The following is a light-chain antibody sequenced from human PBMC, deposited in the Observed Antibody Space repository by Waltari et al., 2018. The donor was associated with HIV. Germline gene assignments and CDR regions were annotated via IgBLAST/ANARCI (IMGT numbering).Light chain of an antibody. CDR3: AVWDDSLRGGV. V-gene: IGLV1-47*01. CDR1: SSHIGDFS. J-gene: IGLJ3*02. Sequence: QSVLTQPLSASGTPGQIVTISCSGSSSHIGDFSVSWYQHLPGAAPKPLIYANNQGPSGLPDRFSGSRSGTSASLAISGLRSEDEAVYSCAVWDDSLRGGVFGGGTKLTVL. CDR2: ANN.